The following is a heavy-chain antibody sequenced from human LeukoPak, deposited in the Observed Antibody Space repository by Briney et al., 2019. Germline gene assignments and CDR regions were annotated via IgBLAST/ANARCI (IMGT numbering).Heavy chain of an antibody. Sequence: PGGSLRLPCAASGFTFSSYEMNWVRQAPGKGLEWVSYIGSSGSTIYCADSVKGRFTISRDNAKNSLYLQMNNLRAEDTAVYYCATGGWLLSYWGQGSLVTVSS. J-gene: IGHJ4*02. CDR2: IGSSGSTI. CDR3: ATGGWLLSY. V-gene: IGHV3-48*03. D-gene: IGHD3-9*01. CDR1: GFTFSSYE.